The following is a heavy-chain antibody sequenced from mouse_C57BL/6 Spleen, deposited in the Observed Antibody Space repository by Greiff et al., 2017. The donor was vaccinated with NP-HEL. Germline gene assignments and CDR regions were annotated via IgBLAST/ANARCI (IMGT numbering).Heavy chain of an antibody. CDR2: ISSGSSTI. Sequence: EVQLVESGGGLVKPGGSLKLSCAASGFTFSDYGMHWVRQAPEKGLEWVAYISSGSSTIYYADTVKGRFTISRDNAKNTLFLQMTSLRSEDTAMYYCASDYYYGSSSWFAYWGQGTLVTVSA. V-gene: IGHV5-17*01. CDR3: ASDYYYGSSSWFAY. J-gene: IGHJ3*01. CDR1: GFTFSDYG. D-gene: IGHD1-1*01.